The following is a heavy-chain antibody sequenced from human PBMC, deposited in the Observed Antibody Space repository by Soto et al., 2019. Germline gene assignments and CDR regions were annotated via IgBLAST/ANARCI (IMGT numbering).Heavy chain of an antibody. D-gene: IGHD2-15*01. V-gene: IGHV1-3*01. J-gene: IGHJ4*02. Sequence: QVQLVQSGAEVKKPGASVKVSCKASGYTFISYAMHWVRLAPGQRLEWMGWINAGNGNTKYSQKFQGRVTITRDTSASTAYMELSSLRSEDTAVYYCARGPGGPDGPGDYWGQGTLVTVSS. CDR2: INAGNGNT. CDR1: GYTFISYA. CDR3: ARGPGGPDGPGDY.